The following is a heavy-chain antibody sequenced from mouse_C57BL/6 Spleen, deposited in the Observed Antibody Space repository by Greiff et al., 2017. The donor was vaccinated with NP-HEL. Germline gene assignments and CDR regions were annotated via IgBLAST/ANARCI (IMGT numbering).Heavy chain of an antibody. CDR1: GYTFTSYW. CDR2: IDPSDSYT. D-gene: IGHD1-2*01. J-gene: IGHJ2*01. V-gene: IGHV1-69*01. Sequence: VQLQQPGAELVMPGASVKLSCKASGYTFTSYWMHWVKQRPGQGLEWIGEIDPSDSYTNYNQKFKGKSTLTVDKSSSTAYMQLSSLTSEDSAVYYCARGGLGYDPYYFDYWGQGTTLTVSS. CDR3: ARGGLGYDPYYFDY.